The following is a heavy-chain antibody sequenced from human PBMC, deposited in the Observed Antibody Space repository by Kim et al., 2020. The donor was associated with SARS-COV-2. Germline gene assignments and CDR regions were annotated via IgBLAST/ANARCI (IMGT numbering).Heavy chain of an antibody. V-gene: IGHV4-30-2*01. CDR3: ARGREMATIYLDY. D-gene: IGHD5-12*01. Sequence: PSLKSRVTISVDRSKNQFSLKLSSVTAADTAVYYCARGREMATIYLDYWGQGTLVTVSS. J-gene: IGHJ4*02.